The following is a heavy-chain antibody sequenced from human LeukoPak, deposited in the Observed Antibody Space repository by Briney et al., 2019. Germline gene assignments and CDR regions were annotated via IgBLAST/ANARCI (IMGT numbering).Heavy chain of an antibody. V-gene: IGHV4-61*01. Sequence: PSETLSLTCTVSRDSVSSGRYYWSWIRQPPGKGLEYIGYLYYSGSTNYNPSFKSRVTISVDPYKTQFSLKLTSVTAADTAVYYCARAMGGYQLRWDYWGQGTLVTVSS. CDR3: ARAMGGYQLRWDY. CDR2: LYYSGST. J-gene: IGHJ4*02. CDR1: RDSVSSGRYY. D-gene: IGHD2-2*01.